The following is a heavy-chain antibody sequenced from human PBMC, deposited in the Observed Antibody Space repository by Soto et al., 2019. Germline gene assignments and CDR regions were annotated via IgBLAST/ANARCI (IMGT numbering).Heavy chain of an antibody. D-gene: IGHD6-13*01. CDR2: ISAYNGNT. V-gene: IGHV1-18*04. J-gene: IGHJ4*02. CDR1: GYTFTSYG. Sequence: ASVKVSCKASGYTFTSYGISWARQAPGQGLEWMGWISAYNGNTNYAHKLQVRVTMTTDTSTSTAYMELRSLRSDDTAVYYCARDKRGIAAAGTPAYFDYWGQGTLVTVSS. CDR3: ARDKRGIAAAGTPAYFDY.